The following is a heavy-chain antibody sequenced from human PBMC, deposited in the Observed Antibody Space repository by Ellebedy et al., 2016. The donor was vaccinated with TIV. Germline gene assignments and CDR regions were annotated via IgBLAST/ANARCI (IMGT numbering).Heavy chain of an antibody. CDR2: INQDGSEK. J-gene: IGHJ4*02. D-gene: IGHD2-15*01. CDR1: GFTFTNPW. CDR3: MAHSDVDC. Sequence: PSETLSLTCAASGFTFTNPWMSWVRLAPRKGLEWVANINQDGSEKYYVDSVKCRFTISRDNAQKSLDLQMRSLRAEDTAVYYCMAHSDVDCWGQGTLVIVSS. V-gene: IGHV3-7*01.